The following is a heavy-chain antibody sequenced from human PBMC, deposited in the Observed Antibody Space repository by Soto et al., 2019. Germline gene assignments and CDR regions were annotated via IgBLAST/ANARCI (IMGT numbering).Heavy chain of an antibody. CDR2: IYYSGST. D-gene: IGHD3-22*01. V-gene: IGHV4-31*03. CDR1: GGSISSGGYY. J-gene: IGHJ6*03. Sequence: SETLSLTCTVSGGSISSGGYYWSWIRQHPGKGLEWIGYIYYSGSTYYNPSLKSRVTISVDTSKNQFSLKLSSVTAADTAVYYCARDTMIVVDDYYYYYMDVWGKGTTVTVSS. CDR3: ARDTMIVVDDYYYYYMDV.